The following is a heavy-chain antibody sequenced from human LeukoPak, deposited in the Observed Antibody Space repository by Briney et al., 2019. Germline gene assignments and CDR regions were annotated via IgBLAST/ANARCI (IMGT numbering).Heavy chain of an antibody. CDR1: GGSISSGDYY. J-gene: IGHJ6*02. CDR3: ARRFWSGYFDYYYYYGMDV. D-gene: IGHD3-3*01. CDR2: IYYSGST. V-gene: IGHV4-30-4*01. Sequence: SETLSLTCIVSGGSISSGDYYWSWIRQPPGKGLEWIGYIYYSGSTYYNPSLKSRVTISVDTSKNQFSLKLSSVTAADTAVYYCARRFWSGYFDYYYYYGMDVWGQGTTVTVSS.